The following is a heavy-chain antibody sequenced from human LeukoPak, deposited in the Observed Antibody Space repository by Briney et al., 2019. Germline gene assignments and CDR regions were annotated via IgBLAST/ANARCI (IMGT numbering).Heavy chain of an antibody. CDR3: AVRQQLVHY. D-gene: IGHD6-13*01. Sequence: SETLSLTCTVSGGSISSSSYYWGWIRQPPGKGLEWIGSIYYSGSIYYNPSLKSRVTISVDTSKIQFSLKLSSVTAADTAVYYCAVRQQLVHYWGQGTLVTVSS. J-gene: IGHJ4*02. V-gene: IGHV4-39*01. CDR1: GGSISSSSYY. CDR2: IYYSGSI.